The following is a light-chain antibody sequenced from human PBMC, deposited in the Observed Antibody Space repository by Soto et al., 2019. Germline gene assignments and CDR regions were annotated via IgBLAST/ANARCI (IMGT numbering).Light chain of an antibody. CDR1: QSLVCSDGNSY. CDR3: KQRTHWPHT. CDR2: KVS. V-gene: IGKV2-30*01. Sequence: DVVMTQSPLSLPVTLGQPASISCRSSQSLVCSDGNSYLSWFQQRPGQSPRRLMYKVSSRDSGVPDRFSGSGSGTDFTLQISRVEAEDVGVYYCKQRTHWPHTFGQGTKVDIK. J-gene: IGKJ1*01.